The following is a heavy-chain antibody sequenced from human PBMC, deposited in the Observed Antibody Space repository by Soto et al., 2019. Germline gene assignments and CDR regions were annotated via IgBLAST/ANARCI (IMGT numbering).Heavy chain of an antibody. V-gene: IGHV4-4*02. J-gene: IGHJ6*02. CDR3: ARDLDRYCSVTSCHAMDV. Sequence: ASETLSLTCVVSGGSIRSTNWWAWVRQTPGKGLEWIGEVYHNGTSNYNPSLKGRATISVDRSKDQVSLRLNSVIDADTAVYYCARDLDRYCSVTSCHAMDVWGQGTPVPVPS. CDR2: VYHNGTS. D-gene: IGHD2-15*01. CDR1: GGSIRSTNW.